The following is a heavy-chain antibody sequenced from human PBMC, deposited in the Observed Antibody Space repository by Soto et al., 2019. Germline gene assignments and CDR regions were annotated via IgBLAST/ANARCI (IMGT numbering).Heavy chain of an antibody. CDR1: GFTFSRYA. D-gene: IGHD6-13*01. V-gene: IGHV3-23*01. CDR3: AQAHGYIDPFDY. Sequence: GGSLRLSCAASGFTFSRYAMNWVRQAPGKGLEWVSGIRGDGDSTYYADSVKGRFTISRDNSKNTLYLQMNSLRAEDTAVYYCAQAHGYIDPFDYWGQGTLVTSPQ. J-gene: IGHJ4*02. CDR2: IRGDGDST.